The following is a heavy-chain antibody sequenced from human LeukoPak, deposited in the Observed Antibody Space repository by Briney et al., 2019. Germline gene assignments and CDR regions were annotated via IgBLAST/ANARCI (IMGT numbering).Heavy chain of an antibody. J-gene: IGHJ6*02. D-gene: IGHD6-6*01. V-gene: IGHV3-23*01. CDR3: AKDQHLVLGYYYGMDV. CDR2: ISGSGGST. CDR1: GFTFSSYA. Sequence: PGGSLRLSCAASGFTFSSYAMSWVRQAPGKGLEWVSAISGSGGSTYYADSVKGRFTISRDDSKNTLYLQMNSLRAEDTAVYYCAKDQHLVLGYYYGMDVWGRGTTVIVSS.